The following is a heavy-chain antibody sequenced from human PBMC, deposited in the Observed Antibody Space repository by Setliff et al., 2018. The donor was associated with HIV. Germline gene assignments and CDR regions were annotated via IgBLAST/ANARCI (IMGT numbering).Heavy chain of an antibody. Sequence: ASVKVSCKASGYTFTSYAMHWVRQAPGQGLEWLGWIIPGNGNTKYSQKFQGRVTMTTDTSTTTAYMELRSLRSDDTAVYYCARDAPAEYYDFWSGYILWDVWGKGTTVTVSS. CDR1: GYTFTSYA. V-gene: IGHV1-3*01. J-gene: IGHJ6*04. CDR3: ARDAPAEYYDFWSGYILWDV. CDR2: IIPGNGNT. D-gene: IGHD3-3*01.